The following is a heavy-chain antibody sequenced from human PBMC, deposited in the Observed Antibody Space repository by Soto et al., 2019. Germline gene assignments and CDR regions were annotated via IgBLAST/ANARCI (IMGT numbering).Heavy chain of an antibody. CDR2: ISSSGDAT. D-gene: IGHD3-3*01. J-gene: IGHJ6*02. CDR1: GFKFSNYA. CDR3: AKNGDFWSWGMDV. V-gene: IGHV3-23*01. Sequence: GGSLRLSCAASGFKFSNYAMTWVRQAPGKGLEWVSIISSSGDATYYVDSVKGRFTISRDNSRNTLNLQMNSLRAEDTAVYYCAKNGDFWSWGMDVWGQGTTVTVSS.